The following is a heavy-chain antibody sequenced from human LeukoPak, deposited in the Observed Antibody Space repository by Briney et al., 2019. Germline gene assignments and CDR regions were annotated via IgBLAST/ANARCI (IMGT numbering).Heavy chain of an antibody. J-gene: IGHJ6*03. CDR1: GYTFTSCG. CDR3: ARVFGGIVVVPAAPSYYYYYMDV. CDR2: ISAYNGNT. V-gene: IGHV1-18*01. D-gene: IGHD2-2*01. Sequence: ASVKVSCKASGYTFTSCGISWVRQAPGQGLEWMGWISAYNGNTNYAQKLQGRVTMTTDTSTSTAYMELRSLRSDDTAVYYCARVFGGIVVVPAAPSYYYYYMDVWGKGTTVTVSS.